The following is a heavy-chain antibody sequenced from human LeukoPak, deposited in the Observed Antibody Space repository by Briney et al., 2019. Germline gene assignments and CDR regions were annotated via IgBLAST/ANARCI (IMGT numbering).Heavy chain of an antibody. J-gene: IGHJ6*04. CDR1: GFTFSSYS. CDR3: ARGVIAAVAYYYGMDV. CDR2: ISSSSSYI. Sequence: GGSLRLSCAASGFTFSSYSMNWVRQAPGKGLEWVSSISSSSSYIYYADSVKGRFTISRDNAKNSLYLQMNSLRAEDTAVYYCARGVIAAVAYYYGMDVWGKGTTVTVSS. V-gene: IGHV3-21*01. D-gene: IGHD6-13*01.